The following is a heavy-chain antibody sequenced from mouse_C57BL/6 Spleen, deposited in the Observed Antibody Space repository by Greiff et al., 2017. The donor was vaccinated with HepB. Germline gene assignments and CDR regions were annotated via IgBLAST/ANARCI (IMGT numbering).Heavy chain of an antibody. CDR1: GYTFTSYD. D-gene: IGHD1-1*01. J-gene: IGHJ4*01. CDR3: VREAYFGSYAMDY. CDR2: IYPRAGST. Sequence: VQLRQSGPELVKPGASVKLSCKASGYTFTSYDINWVKQRPGQGLEWIGWIYPRAGSTKYNAKLKGKATLTVDTSSSTAYMELHSLTSEDSAVYFCVREAYFGSYAMDYGGQGTSVTVSP. V-gene: IGHV1-85*01.